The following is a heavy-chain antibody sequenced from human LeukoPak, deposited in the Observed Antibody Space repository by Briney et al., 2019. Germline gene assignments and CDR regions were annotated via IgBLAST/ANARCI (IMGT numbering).Heavy chain of an antibody. Sequence: GGSLRLSCAASGFTFSDYYMSWIRQAPGKGLEWVSYISSSGSTIYYADSVKGRFTISRDNSKNTLYLQMNSLRAEDTAVYYCARDFGSYSPSDYWGQGTLVTVSS. CDR2: ISSSGSTI. CDR1: GFTFSDYY. D-gene: IGHD1-26*01. V-gene: IGHV3-11*01. CDR3: ARDFGSYSPSDY. J-gene: IGHJ4*02.